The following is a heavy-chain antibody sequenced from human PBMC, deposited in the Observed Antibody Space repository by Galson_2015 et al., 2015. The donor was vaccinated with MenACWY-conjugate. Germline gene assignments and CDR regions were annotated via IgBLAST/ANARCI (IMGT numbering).Heavy chain of an antibody. Sequence: QSGAEVKKPGESLRISCKGSGYSFTSYWISWVRQMPGKGLEWMGRIDPSDSYTNYSPSFQGHVTISADKSISTAYLQWSSLKASDRCLYYCARHITLPPRAFHLWRRGPLHTVPS. D-gene: IGHD2-21*01. CDR3: ARHITLPPRAFHL. J-gene: IGHJ1*01. CDR2: IDPSDSYT. V-gene: IGHV5-10-1*01. CDR1: GYSFTSYW.